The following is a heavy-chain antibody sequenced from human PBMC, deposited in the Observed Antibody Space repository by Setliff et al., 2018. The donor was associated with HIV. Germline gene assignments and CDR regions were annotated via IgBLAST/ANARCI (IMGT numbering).Heavy chain of an antibody. D-gene: IGHD1-7*01. Sequence: SETLSLTCTVSGGSISNYYWSWIRQPAGKGLEWIGRIYSTGSTNYNPSLKSRVTMSIDTSKNQFSLKLNSVTAADTAIYYCARMEITGTWRWFDPWGLGTLVTVSS. V-gene: IGHV4-4*07. J-gene: IGHJ5*02. CDR1: GGSISNYY. CDR2: IYSTGST. CDR3: ARMEITGTWRWFDP.